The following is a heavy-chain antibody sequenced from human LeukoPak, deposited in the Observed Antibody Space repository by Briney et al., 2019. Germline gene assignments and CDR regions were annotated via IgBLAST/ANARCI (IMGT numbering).Heavy chain of an antibody. CDR1: GFTFSNYE. D-gene: IGHD5-18*01. V-gene: IGHV3-48*03. CDR2: ISSSGSTI. J-gene: IGHJ4*02. CDR3: ARERGYSYGKIDY. Sequence: GGSLRLSCAASGFTFSNYEMNWVRQAPGKGLEWVSYISSSGSTIYYADSVKGRFTISRDNAKNSLYLQMNSLRAEDTAVYYCARERGYSYGKIDYWGQGTLVTVSS.